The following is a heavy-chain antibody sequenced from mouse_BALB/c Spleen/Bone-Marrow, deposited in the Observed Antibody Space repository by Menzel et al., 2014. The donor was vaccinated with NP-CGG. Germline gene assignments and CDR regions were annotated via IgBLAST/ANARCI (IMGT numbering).Heavy chain of an antibody. CDR2: INTNGGTT. CDR3: ARNRYDWFAY. D-gene: IGHD2-14*01. CDR1: GFTFSSYD. Sequence: VQLKDSGGVLVQPGGSLKLSCAASGFTFSSYDMSWVRQTPDKRLELVATINTNGGTTYYPDSVKGRFTISRDNAKSTPYLQMSSLKSADTAIYYCARNRYDWFAYWGQGTLVTVSA. J-gene: IGHJ3*01. V-gene: IGHV5-6-3*01.